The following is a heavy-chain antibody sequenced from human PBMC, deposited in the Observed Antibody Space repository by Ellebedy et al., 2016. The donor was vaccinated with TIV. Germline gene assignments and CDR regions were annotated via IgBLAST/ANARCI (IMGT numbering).Heavy chain of an antibody. J-gene: IGHJ6*02. CDR2: RYYIGTT. V-gene: IGHV4-61*01. CDR3: AGGSYTPYGMDV. CDR1: GGSVSSGSHY. Sequence: SETLSLTCKVSGGSVSSGSHYWNWIRQPPGKGLEWIGYRYYIGTTNYNPSLKSRVTISEDTSKNQFSPRLSSVTAADTAVYYCAGGSYTPYGMDVWGQGTTVTISS. D-gene: IGHD1-26*01.